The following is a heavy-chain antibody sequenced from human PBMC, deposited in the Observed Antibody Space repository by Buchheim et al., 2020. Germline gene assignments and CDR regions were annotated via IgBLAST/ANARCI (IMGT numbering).Heavy chain of an antibody. J-gene: IGHJ3*02. D-gene: IGHD3-22*01. CDR1: GFTFSSYS. CDR3: ARDRYYYDSSGYTPDAFDI. Sequence: EVQLVESGGGLVKPGGSLRLSCAASGFTFSSYSMNWVRQAPGKGLEWVSSISSSSSYIYYADSVKGRFTIFRDNAKNSLYLQMNSLRAEDTAVYYCARDRYYYDSSGYTPDAFDIWGQGT. V-gene: IGHV3-21*01. CDR2: ISSSSSYI.